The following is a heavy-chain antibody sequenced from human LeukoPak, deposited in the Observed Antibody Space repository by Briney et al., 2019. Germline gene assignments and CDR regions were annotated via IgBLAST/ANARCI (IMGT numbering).Heavy chain of an antibody. CDR1: GYTFTGYS. CDR3: ARVSINFIGMDV. J-gene: IGHJ6*02. Sequence: ASVKVSCKASGYTFTGYSMHWVRQAPGQGLEWMGIINCDGGSTSYAQKFQDRVTMTGDTSTSTVYMELSSLKSEDTALYYCARVSINFIGMDVWGQGTTVTVSS. V-gene: IGHV1-46*01. CDR2: INCDGGST. D-gene: IGHD1-1*01.